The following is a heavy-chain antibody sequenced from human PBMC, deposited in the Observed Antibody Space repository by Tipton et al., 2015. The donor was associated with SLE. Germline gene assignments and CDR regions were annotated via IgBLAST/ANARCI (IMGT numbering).Heavy chain of an antibody. D-gene: IGHD2-15*01. Sequence: SLRLSCVGSGFNFDDYGMHWVRQVPGKGLEWVSGITWNTGKIVYADSVKGRFTISRDNAKNSLYLEMNSLRAEDTALYYCVKSTTLIVVPTGSGGFDGWGQGTMVTVSS. CDR3: VKSTTLIVVPTGSGGFDG. V-gene: IGHV3-9*01. J-gene: IGHJ3*01. CDR2: ITWNTGKI. CDR1: GFNFDDYG.